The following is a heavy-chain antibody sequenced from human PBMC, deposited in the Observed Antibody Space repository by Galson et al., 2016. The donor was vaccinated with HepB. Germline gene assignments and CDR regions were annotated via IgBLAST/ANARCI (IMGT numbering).Heavy chain of an antibody. D-gene: IGHD6-19*01. CDR1: GDSVSSRSAA. V-gene: IGHV6-1*01. CDR2: TYYRSKWYN. CDR3: AKAAAALSSGWRTLAPRGYYYNMDV. J-gene: IGHJ6*02. Sequence: CAISGDSVSSRSAAWNWIRQSPSSGLEWLGRTYYRSKWYNDYAESVKSRITINPDTSRNQLSLQLNSVTPEDTAVYYCAKAAAALSSGWRTLAPRGYYYNMDVWGQGTTVTVSS.